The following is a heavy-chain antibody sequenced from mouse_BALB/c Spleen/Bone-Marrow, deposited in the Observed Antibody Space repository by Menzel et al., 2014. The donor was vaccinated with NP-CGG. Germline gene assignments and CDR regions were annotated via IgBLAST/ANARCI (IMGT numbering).Heavy chain of an antibody. D-gene: IGHD3-1*01. J-gene: IGHJ2*01. CDR2: ISSAGSHT. V-gene: IGHV5-9-4*01. CDR1: GFTFSWYA. CDR3: VRDSSGYFDY. Sequence: EVNVVESGGGLVKPGGSLELSCAASGFTFSWYAMSWVRQSPEKRLEWVAEISSAGSHTYYPDTVTGRFTISRDNAKNTLYLEMSSLRSEDTAMYYCVRDSSGYFDYWGQGTTLTVSS.